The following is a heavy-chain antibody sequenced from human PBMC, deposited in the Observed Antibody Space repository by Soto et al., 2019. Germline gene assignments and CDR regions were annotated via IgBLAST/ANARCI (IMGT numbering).Heavy chain of an antibody. CDR1: GYSFAGYW. CDR3: ARQIHDSDTGPNFQYYFDS. Sequence: PGESLKISCKGSGYSFAGYWITWVRQKPGKGLVWMGRIDPSDSQTYYSPSFRGHVTISVTKSITTVFLQWSSLRASDTAMYYCARQIHDSDTGPNFQYYFDSWGQGTPVTVSS. CDR2: IDPSDSQT. D-gene: IGHD5-18*01. V-gene: IGHV5-10-1*01. J-gene: IGHJ4*02.